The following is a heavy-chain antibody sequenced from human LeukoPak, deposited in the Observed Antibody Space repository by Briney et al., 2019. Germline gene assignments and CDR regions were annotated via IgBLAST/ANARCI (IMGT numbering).Heavy chain of an antibody. V-gene: IGHV3-23*01. CDR2: ISGSGGTT. CDR3: AKGDAVTAIFPLDY. Sequence: GGSLRLSCAASGFTFSTYAMNWVRQAPGKGLEWVSGISGSGGTTYYADSVQGRFTISRDNSKKPVFLQMNSLRAEDTAVYYCAKGDAVTAIFPLDYWGQGTLVIVSS. CDR1: GFTFSTYA. J-gene: IGHJ4*02. D-gene: IGHD2-21*02.